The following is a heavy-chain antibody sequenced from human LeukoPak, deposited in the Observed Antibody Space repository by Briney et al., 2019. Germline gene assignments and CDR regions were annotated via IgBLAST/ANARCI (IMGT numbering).Heavy chain of an antibody. CDR1: GYIFTSYG. D-gene: IGHD6-19*01. CDR3: ARGHSSGRDYYFDT. V-gene: IGHV1-18*01. J-gene: IGHJ4*02. CDR2: ISGYSGST. Sequence: ASVKVSCKASGYIFTSYGIIWVRQAPGQGLEWMGWISGYSGSTNYAQKLQGRVTMTTDTSTTTAYMELRSLKSDDTAVYYCARGHSSGRDYYFDTWGQGTLVTVSS.